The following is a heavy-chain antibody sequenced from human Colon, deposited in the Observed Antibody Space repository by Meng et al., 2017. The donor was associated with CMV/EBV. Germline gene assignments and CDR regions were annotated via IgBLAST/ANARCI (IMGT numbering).Heavy chain of an antibody. V-gene: IGHV3-30*04. J-gene: IGHJ4*02. Sequence: GGSLRLSCAASGFTFSSYAMHWVRQAPGKGLEWVAVISYDGSNKYYADSVKGRFTISRDNSKNTLYLQMNSLRAEDTAVYYCARVGDYPGGYFDYWGQGTLVTVSS. D-gene: IGHD4-17*01. CDR3: ARVGDYPGGYFDY. CDR1: GFTFSSYA. CDR2: ISYDGSNK.